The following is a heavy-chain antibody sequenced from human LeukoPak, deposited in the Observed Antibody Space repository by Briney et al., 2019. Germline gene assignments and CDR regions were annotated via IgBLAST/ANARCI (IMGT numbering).Heavy chain of an antibody. Sequence: RASVKVSCKASGYTFTTYYIHWVRQAPGQGLEWVGIINPNGGSTNYAQKLQGRVTMTRDTSTSTVYMELSSLGSEDTAVYYCARGYYDSSGYYPYFDYWGQGTLVTVSS. D-gene: IGHD3-22*01. V-gene: IGHV1-46*01. CDR2: INPNGGST. CDR3: ARGYYDSSGYYPYFDY. CDR1: GYTFTTYY. J-gene: IGHJ4*02.